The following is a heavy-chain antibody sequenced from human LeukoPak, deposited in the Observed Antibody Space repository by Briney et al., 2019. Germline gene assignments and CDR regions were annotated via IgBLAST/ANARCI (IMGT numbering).Heavy chain of an antibody. D-gene: IGHD2-15*01. Sequence: GGSLRLSCAAAGFTFSPYWMNWFRQAPGKGLEWVALIKEDGSEELYDGSVEGRFTISRDSGKNSLYLQMNSLRAEDTAVYYCAGGAGWLSDYWGQGTLVTVSS. CDR3: AGGAGWLSDY. CDR1: GFTFSPYW. CDR2: IKEDGSEE. J-gene: IGHJ4*02. V-gene: IGHV3-7*05.